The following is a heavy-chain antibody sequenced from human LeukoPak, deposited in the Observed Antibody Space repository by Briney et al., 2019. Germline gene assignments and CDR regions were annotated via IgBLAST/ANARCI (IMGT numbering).Heavy chain of an antibody. CDR1: GFTFSSYG. CDR3: AKDRHYDILTGFDY. D-gene: IGHD3-9*01. J-gene: IGHJ4*02. V-gene: IGHV3-30*02. Sequence: GRSLRLSCAASGFTFSSYGMHWVRQAPGKGLEWVAFIRYDGSNKYYADSVKGRFTISRDNSKNTLYLQMNSLRAEDTAVYYCAKDRHYDILTGFDYWGQGTLVTVSS. CDR2: IRYDGSNK.